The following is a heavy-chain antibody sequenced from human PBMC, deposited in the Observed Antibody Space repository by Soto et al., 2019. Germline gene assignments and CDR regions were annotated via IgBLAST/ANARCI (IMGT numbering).Heavy chain of an antibody. CDR3: VRDGTKTLRDWFDP. V-gene: IGHV4-4*07. Sequence: PSETLSLTCTVSGASISGFYWSWIRKSAGKGLEWIGRIYATGTTDYNPSLKSRVMMSVDTSKKQFSLKLRSVTAADTAVYYCVRDGTKTLRDWFDPWGQGISVSVSS. CDR1: GASISGFY. CDR2: IYATGTT. D-gene: IGHD1-1*01. J-gene: IGHJ5*02.